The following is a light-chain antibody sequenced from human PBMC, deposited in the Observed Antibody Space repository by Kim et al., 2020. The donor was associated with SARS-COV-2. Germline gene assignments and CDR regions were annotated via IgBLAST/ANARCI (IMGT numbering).Light chain of an antibody. Sequence: SSELTQDPAVYVALGQTVRITCQGDSLRSYYATWYQQKPTQAPLLVIFGRNNRPSGIPDRFSGSTSGNTASLTISGAQAEDEADFYCQSRDSGGNVLFGGGTRLTVL. J-gene: IGLJ2*01. V-gene: IGLV3-19*01. CDR2: GRN. CDR1: SLRSYY. CDR3: QSRDSGGNVL.